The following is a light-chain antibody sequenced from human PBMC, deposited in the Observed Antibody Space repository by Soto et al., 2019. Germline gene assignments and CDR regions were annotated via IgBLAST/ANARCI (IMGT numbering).Light chain of an antibody. CDR3: VSYAGSNKKV. CDR2: EVS. Sequence: QSVLTQPPSASGSPGQLVSISCTGSSSDVGGYNYVSWYQQHPGKAPKLMIYEVSKRPSGVPDRFSGSKSGNTASLTVSGLQAEDEADYYCVSYAGSNKKVFGGGTKLTVL. CDR1: SSDVGGYNY. J-gene: IGLJ2*01. V-gene: IGLV2-8*01.